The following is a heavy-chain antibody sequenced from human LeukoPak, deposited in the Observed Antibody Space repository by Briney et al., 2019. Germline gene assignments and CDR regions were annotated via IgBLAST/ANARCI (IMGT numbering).Heavy chain of an antibody. CDR1: GGSISSGSYC. CDR2: IYTSGST. CDR3: ARGIDSSSWYNWFDP. D-gene: IGHD6-13*01. J-gene: IGHJ5*02. Sequence: SSETLSLTCTVSGGSISSGSYCWSWLRQPAGKGLGCVGRIYTSGSTNYNPSLKSRVTISVDTSKNQFFLKLSSVTAADTAVYYCARGIDSSSWYNWFDPWGQGTLVTVSS. V-gene: IGHV4-61*02.